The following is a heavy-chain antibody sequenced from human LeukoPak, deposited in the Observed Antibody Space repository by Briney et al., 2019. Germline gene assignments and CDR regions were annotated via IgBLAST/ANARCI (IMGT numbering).Heavy chain of an antibody. CDR2: INAGNGNT. Sequence: ASVKVSCKASGYTFTSYAMHWVRQAPGQRLEWMGWINAGNGNTKYSQEFQGRVTITRDTSASTAYMELSSLRSEDMAVHYCARGGDMITFGGVIDYWGQGTLVTVSS. CDR3: ARGGDMITFGGVIDY. D-gene: IGHD3-16*01. V-gene: IGHV1-3*03. CDR1: GYTFTSYA. J-gene: IGHJ4*02.